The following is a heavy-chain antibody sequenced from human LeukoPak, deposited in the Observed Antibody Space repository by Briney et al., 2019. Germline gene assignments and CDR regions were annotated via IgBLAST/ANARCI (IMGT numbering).Heavy chain of an antibody. CDR1: GYTFTSYG. V-gene: IGHV1-18*01. Sequence: GASVKVSCKASGYTFTSYGISWVRQAPGQGLEWMGWIGAYNGNTNYAQKLRGRVTMTTDTPTSTAYMELRSLRSDDTAVYYCARVKNTQDAFDIWGQGTKVTVSP. CDR3: ARVKNTQDAFDI. D-gene: IGHD5-18*01. J-gene: IGHJ3*02. CDR2: IGAYNGNT.